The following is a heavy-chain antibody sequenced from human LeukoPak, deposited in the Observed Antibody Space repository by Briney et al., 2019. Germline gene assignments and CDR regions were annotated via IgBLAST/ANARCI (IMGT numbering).Heavy chain of an antibody. CDR2: IYFSGNT. D-gene: IGHD2-2*03. Sequence: PSETLSLTCTVSGVSIRSTSYYWGWIRQPPGKGLEWIGSIYFSGNTYYNPSLKTRVTISIDTSKNQFSLKLTSVTAADTAIFYCASGYFVHTFDFWGQGTLGTVSS. J-gene: IGHJ4*02. V-gene: IGHV4-39*01. CDR1: GVSIRSTSYY. CDR3: ASGYFVHTFDF.